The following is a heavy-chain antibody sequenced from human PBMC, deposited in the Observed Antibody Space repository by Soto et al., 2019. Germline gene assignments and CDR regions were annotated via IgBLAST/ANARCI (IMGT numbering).Heavy chain of an antibody. J-gene: IGHJ4*02. CDR3: ARFGIAVAQAFDY. D-gene: IGHD6-19*01. Sequence: GSLLLSCTASGCTFSSYSMNWVRQAPGKGLEWVSYISSSSSTIYYADSVKVRFTISRDNAKNSLYLQMNSLRDEDKAVYYCARFGIAVAQAFDYWGQGTLVTVSS. V-gene: IGHV3-48*02. CDR2: ISSSSSTI. CDR1: GCTFSSYS.